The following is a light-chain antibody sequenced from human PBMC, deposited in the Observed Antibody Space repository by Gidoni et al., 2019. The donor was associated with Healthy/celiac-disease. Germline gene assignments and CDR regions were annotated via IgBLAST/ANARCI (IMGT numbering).Light chain of an antibody. CDR3: CSYAGSYSWV. CDR2: DVS. J-gene: IGLJ3*02. CDR1: SSDVGGYNY. Sequence: QSALTQPRSVSGSPGQSVPISCTGTSSDVGGYNYVSWYQQLPGQAPKLMIYDVSLRPSGVPDRFSGSKSGNTASLTISGLQVEDEADYSCCSYAGSYSWVFGGGTKLTVL. V-gene: IGLV2-11*01.